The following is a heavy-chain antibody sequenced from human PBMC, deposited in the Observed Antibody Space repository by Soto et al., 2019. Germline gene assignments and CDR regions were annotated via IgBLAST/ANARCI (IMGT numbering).Heavy chain of an antibody. J-gene: IGHJ4*02. Sequence: QVQLVESGGGVVQPGRSLRLSCAASGFTFSSYAMHWVRQAPGKGLEWVTVISYVGSNKYYADSVKGRFTISRDNSRDTLYLQMNNLRTEDTALYYCASSWSQDNYFDYWGQGTLVTVSS. CDR3: ASSWSQDNYFDY. D-gene: IGHD6-13*01. V-gene: IGHV3-30*03. CDR1: GFTFSSYA. CDR2: ISYVGSNK.